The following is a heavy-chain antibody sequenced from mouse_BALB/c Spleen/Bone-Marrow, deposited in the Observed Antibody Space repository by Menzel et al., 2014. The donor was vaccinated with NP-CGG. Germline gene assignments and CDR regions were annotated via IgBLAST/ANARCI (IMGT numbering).Heavy chain of an antibody. CDR1: GYTFTDYA. V-gene: IGHV1-67*01. J-gene: IGHJ1*01. CDR2: ISTYSGNT. D-gene: IGHD2-2*01. CDR3: ARGEGYDGWYLDA. Sequence: QVQLKEPGPELVRPGVSVKISCKGSGYTFTDYAMHWVKQSHAKSLEWIGVISTYSGNTNYNQKFKGRATMTVDKSSSTTYMELGRLTSEDSAIYYCARGEGYDGWYLDAWGAGTTVTVSS.